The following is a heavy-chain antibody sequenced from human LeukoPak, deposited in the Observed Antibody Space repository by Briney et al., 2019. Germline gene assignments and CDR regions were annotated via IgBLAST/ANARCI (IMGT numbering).Heavy chain of an antibody. J-gene: IGHJ4*02. CDR3: ARESETSGWYDY. V-gene: IGHV3-43*02. D-gene: IGHD6-19*01. Sequence: GGSLRLSCAAPGFIFDNYAIHWVRQAPGKGLEWVSLISGDGGSTSYADSVRGRFTISRDNTRKSLSLQMSSLRSEDTALYYCARESETSGWYDYWGQGTLVTVSS. CDR1: GFIFDNYA. CDR2: ISGDGGST.